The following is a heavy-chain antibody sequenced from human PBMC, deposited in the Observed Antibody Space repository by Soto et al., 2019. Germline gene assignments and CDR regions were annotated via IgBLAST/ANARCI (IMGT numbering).Heavy chain of an antibody. J-gene: IGHJ4*02. CDR1: GGSISSGDYS. D-gene: IGHD6-13*01. Sequence: QLQLQESGSGLVMPSQTLSLTCAVSGGSISSGDYSWSWIRQPPGKGLEWIGYIYHSGSTYYNPSLKSRVTISVDRSKNQFSLKLSSVTAADTAVYYCASSHAGAHIAAAVHWGQGTLVTVSS. CDR3: ASSHAGAHIAAAVH. V-gene: IGHV4-30-2*01. CDR2: IYHSGST.